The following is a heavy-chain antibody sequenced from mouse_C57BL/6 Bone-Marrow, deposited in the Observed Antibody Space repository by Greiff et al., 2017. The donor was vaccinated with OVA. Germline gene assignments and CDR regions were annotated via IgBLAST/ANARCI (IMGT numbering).Heavy chain of an antibody. CDR2: IRNKANGYTT. V-gene: IGHV7-3*01. CDR3: ARLGYYYGSSYDYAMDY. J-gene: IGHJ4*01. D-gene: IGHD1-1*01. Sequence: EVKLVESGGGLVQPGGSLSLSCAASGFTFTDYYMSWVRQPPGKALEWLGFIRNKANGYTTEYSVSVKGRFTISRDNSQSILYLQMNALRAEDSATYYCARLGYYYGSSYDYAMDYWGQGTSVTVSS. CDR1: GFTFTDYY.